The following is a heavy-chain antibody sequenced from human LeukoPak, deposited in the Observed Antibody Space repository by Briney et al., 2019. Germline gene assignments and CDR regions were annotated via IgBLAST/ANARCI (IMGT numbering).Heavy chain of an antibody. CDR2: ISGSGGST. D-gene: IGHD2-2*01. CDR1: GFTFSSYA. V-gene: IGHV3-23*01. J-gene: IGHJ4*02. CDR3: ARASLLGYCSSTSCYQFDY. Sequence: PGGSLRLSCAASGFTFSSYAMSWVRQAPGKGLEWVSAISGSGGSTYYAHYVQGRFTISRDNSKNTLYLQMNSLRDQDTAVYYCARASLLGYCSSTSCYQFDYWGQGTLVTVSS.